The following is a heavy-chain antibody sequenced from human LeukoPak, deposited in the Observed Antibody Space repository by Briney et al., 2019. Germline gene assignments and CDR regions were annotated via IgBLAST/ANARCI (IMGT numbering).Heavy chain of an antibody. V-gene: IGHV4-39*01. J-gene: IGHJ4*02. CDR2: IYYSGST. CDR1: GGSISSSSYY. D-gene: IGHD4-17*01. Sequence: SETLSLTCTVSGGSISSSSYYWGWIRQPPGKGLEWIGSIYYSGSTYYNPSLKSRVTISVDTSKNQFSLKLTSVTAADTAVYYCAREDYGDYVFDYWSQGTLVTVSS. CDR3: AREDYGDYVFDY.